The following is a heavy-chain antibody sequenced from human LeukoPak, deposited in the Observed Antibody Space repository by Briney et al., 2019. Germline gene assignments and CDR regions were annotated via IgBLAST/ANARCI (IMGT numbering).Heavy chain of an antibody. Sequence: SETLSLTCTVSGGSISSGSYYWSWIRQPAGKGLEWIGRIYNSGGTNYNPPLKSRVTISVDTSKNQFSLKLSSVTAADTAVYYCARVPGKGEQWLVVDYWGQGTLVTVSS. V-gene: IGHV4-61*02. J-gene: IGHJ4*02. CDR2: IYNSGGT. CDR1: GGSISSGSYY. D-gene: IGHD6-19*01. CDR3: ARVPGKGEQWLVVDY.